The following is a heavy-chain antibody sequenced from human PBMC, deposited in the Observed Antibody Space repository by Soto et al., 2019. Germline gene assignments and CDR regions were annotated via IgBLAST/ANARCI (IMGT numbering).Heavy chain of an antibody. CDR3: TKGGGKDSPGGETY. Sequence: EVQLLESGGGLVQPGGSLRLSCAASGFSFSSYAMSWVRQAPGKGLEWVSSSSGSGGNTYYADSVRGRFTISRDYSKNTLYLQAGSLRAEDTAVYYCTKGGGKDSPGGETYWGQGTLVTVSS. D-gene: IGHD3-10*01. CDR1: GFSFSSYA. J-gene: IGHJ4*02. CDR2: SSGSGGNT. V-gene: IGHV3-23*01.